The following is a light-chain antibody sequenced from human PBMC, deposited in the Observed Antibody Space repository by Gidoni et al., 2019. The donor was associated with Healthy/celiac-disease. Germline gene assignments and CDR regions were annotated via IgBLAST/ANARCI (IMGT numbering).Light chain of an antibody. J-gene: IGKJ1*01. V-gene: IGKV1-39*01. CDR2: VAS. CDR3: QQSYSTLWT. CDR1: QSISRY. Sequence: IQMTQSPSSLSASVGDRVTITCRASQSISRYLNRYQQKTEKDPKLLIYVASSLQSGVPSRFSGGGSGTHITLSISSLQPEDFATYYCQQSYSTLWTFGQGTKVEIK.